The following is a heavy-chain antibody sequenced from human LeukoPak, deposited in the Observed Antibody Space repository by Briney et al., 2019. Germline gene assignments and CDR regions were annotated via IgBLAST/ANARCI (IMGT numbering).Heavy chain of an antibody. CDR1: GGSFSGYY. V-gene: IGHV4-34*01. J-gene: IGHJ4*02. D-gene: IGHD3-10*01. CDR2: INHSGST. Sequence: PSETLSLTCAVYGGSFSGYYWSWIRQPPGKGLEWIGEINHSGSTNYNPSLNSRVTISEDTSKNQFYLNLSSVTAADTAVYYCARRYYYNLGSFPFDFWGQGTLVTVPS. CDR3: ARRYYYNLGSFPFDF.